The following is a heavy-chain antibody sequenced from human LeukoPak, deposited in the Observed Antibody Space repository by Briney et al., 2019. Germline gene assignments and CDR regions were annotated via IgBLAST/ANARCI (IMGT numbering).Heavy chain of an antibody. D-gene: IGHD3-22*01. CDR2: ISGSGGST. CDR3: AKDRSHYYDSSGYYHAPLDY. Sequence: GGSLRLSCAASGFTFSRYAMSWVRQAPGKGPEWDSAISGSGGSTYYADSVKGRLTISRDNSRNKLYLQMNSLRAEDTAVYYCAKDRSHYYDSSGYYHAPLDYWGQGTLVTVSS. J-gene: IGHJ4*02. CDR1: GFTFSRYA. V-gene: IGHV3-23*01.